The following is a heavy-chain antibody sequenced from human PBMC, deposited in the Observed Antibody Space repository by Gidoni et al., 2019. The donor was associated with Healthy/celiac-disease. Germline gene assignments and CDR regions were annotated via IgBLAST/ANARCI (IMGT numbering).Heavy chain of an antibody. CDR2: ILSKDEK. CDR3: ARILGYYDSSGYYYAGGYYFDY. J-gene: IGHJ4*02. Sequence: QVTLKDSGPVLVKPTETLTLTCTVSGFSLSNARMGVSWIRQPPGKALEWLAHILSKDEKASSTTLTSRLTRSKYTSKSQVVLTMTNMDPVDTATYYCARILGYYDSSGYYYAGGYYFDYWGQGTLVTVSS. V-gene: IGHV2-26*01. CDR1: GFSLSNARMG. D-gene: IGHD3-22*01.